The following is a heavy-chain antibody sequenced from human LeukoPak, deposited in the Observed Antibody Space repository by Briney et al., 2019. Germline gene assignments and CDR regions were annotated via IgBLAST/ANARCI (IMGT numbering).Heavy chain of an antibody. V-gene: IGHV5-51*01. J-gene: IGHJ6*02. Sequence: GESLKISCKGSGYSFTSYWIGWVRQMPGKGLEWMGLIYPGDSDTRYSPYFQGQVTMSADKSISTAYLQWSSLKASDTAMYYCARGYSGYYFYYGMVVWGQGTAVTVSS. CDR3: ARGYSGYYFYYGMVV. D-gene: IGHD5-12*01. CDR1: GYSFTSYW. CDR2: IYPGDSDT.